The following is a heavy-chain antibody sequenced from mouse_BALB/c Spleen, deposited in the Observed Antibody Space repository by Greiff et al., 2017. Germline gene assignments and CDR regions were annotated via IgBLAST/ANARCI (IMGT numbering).Heavy chain of an antibody. Sequence: QVQLQQSGPGLVAPSQSLSITCTVSGFSLTSYDISWIRQPPGKGLEWLGVIWTGGGTNYNSAFMSRLSISKDNSKSQVFLKMNSLQTDDTAIYYCVRDRYYYGSSPFAYWGQGTLVTVSA. D-gene: IGHD1-1*01. J-gene: IGHJ3*01. V-gene: IGHV2-9-2*01. CDR1: GFSLTSYD. CDR2: IWTGGGT. CDR3: VRDRYYYGSSPFAY.